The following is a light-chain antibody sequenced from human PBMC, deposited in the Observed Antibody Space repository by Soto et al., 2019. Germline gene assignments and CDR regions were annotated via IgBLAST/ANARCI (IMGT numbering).Light chain of an antibody. CDR2: EVS. Sequence: QSALTQPPSASGSPGQSVTISCTGTSSDVGGYNYVSWYQQHPGKAPKIMIYEVSKRPSGVPDRFSGSKSGNTASLTVSGLQAEDEADYYCSSYADSNNYVFGTGTKGTVL. CDR1: SSDVGGYNY. CDR3: SSYADSNNYV. V-gene: IGLV2-8*01. J-gene: IGLJ1*01.